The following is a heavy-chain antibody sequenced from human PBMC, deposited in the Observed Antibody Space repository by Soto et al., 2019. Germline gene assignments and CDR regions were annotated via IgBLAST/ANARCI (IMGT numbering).Heavy chain of an antibody. V-gene: IGHV1-2*02. CDR2: INPNTGNT. CDR1: GYTFSGHF. J-gene: IGHJ4*02. Sequence: EASVKVSCKXSGYTFSGHFLQWVRQAPGAGPEWMGWINPNTGNTKYGQKFEGRVTMTRDMSSSTAYMELTRLTVDDTAVYFCARAGSYCSGGSCSFAYWGQGSLVTVSS. D-gene: IGHD2-15*01. CDR3: ARAGSYCSGGSCSFAY.